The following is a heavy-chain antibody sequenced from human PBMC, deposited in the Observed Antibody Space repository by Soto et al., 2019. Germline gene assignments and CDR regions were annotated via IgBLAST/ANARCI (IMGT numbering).Heavy chain of an antibody. J-gene: IGHJ4*02. CDR3: ARADSVNKINFDY. CDR1: GYTFISYG. D-gene: IGHD4-17*01. CDR2: SSAYNDNT. Sequence: GASVKVSCKASGYTFISYGISWVRQAPGQGLEWMGWSSAYNDNTNYAQNLQGRVTMTTETSTSTAYMELRSLRSDDTAVYYCARADSVNKINFDYWVQGTRVTISS. V-gene: IGHV1-18*04.